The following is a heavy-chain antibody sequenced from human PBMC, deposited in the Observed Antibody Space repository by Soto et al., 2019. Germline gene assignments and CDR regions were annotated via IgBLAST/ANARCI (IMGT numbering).Heavy chain of an antibody. J-gene: IGHJ6*02. CDR3: ARAEDQASDLSGGMDV. CDR1: GGSISSDDFF. Sequence: QVQLQESGPGLVKPSETLSLSCNVSGGSISSDDFFWSWVRQHPARGLEWIGYIYHSGPTYYNPSHQGRITISVDSSKDQFSLKWRCVTAADTADYVSARAEDQASDLSGGMDVGGQGTAV. D-gene: IGHD2-2*01. CDR2: IYHSGPT. V-gene: IGHV4-31*03.